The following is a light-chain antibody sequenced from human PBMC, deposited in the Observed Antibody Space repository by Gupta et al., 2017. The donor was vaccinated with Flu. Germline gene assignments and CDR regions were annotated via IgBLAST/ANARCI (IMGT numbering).Light chain of an antibody. CDR3: QQNGSLLIT. Sequence: EIVLTQSPGTLSLSPGERATLSCRASQSVSNNFLAWYQQKPGQAPRLLIYSASSRATGIPDRFSGSGSGTDFTLTISRLEPEDFAVYYCQQNGSLLITFGRGTKVEIK. CDR2: SAS. J-gene: IGKJ4*01. CDR1: QSVSNNF. V-gene: IGKV3-20*01.